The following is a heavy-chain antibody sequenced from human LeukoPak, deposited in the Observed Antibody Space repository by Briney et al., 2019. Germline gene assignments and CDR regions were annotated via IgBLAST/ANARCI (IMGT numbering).Heavy chain of an antibody. D-gene: IGHD5-18*01. CDR1: GGTFSSYA. Sequence: WASVKVSCKASGGTFSSYAISWVRQAPGQGLEWKGGIIPIFGTANYAQKFQGRVTITADESTSTAYMELSSLRSEDTAVYYCASFSRGYSYGYFDYWGQGTLVTVSS. V-gene: IGHV1-69*13. CDR2: IIPIFGTA. J-gene: IGHJ4*02. CDR3: ASFSRGYSYGYFDY.